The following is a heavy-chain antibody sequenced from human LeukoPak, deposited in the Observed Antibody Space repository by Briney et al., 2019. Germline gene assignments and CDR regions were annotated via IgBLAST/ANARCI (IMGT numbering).Heavy chain of an antibody. CDR2: ISYDGSNK. Sequence: GGSLRLSCAASGFTFSSYAMHWVRQAPGKGLEWVAVISYDGSNKYYADSVKGRFTISRDNSKNTLYLQMNGLRAEDTAVYYCARDKGTYYYDSSGYRPSYYFDYWGQGTLVTVSS. CDR3: ARDKGTYYYDSSGYRPSYYFDY. CDR1: GFTFSSYA. V-gene: IGHV3-30-3*01. D-gene: IGHD3-22*01. J-gene: IGHJ4*02.